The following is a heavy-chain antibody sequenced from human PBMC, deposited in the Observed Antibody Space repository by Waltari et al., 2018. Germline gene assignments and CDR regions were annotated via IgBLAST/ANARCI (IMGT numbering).Heavy chain of an antibody. J-gene: IGHJ3*02. CDR3: ARTDYGDYGQAFDI. V-gene: IGHV1-69*01. CDR1: GGTFSSYA. CDR2: IIPIFGTA. D-gene: IGHD4-17*01. Sequence: QVQLVQSGAELKKPGSSVKVSCKASGGTFSSYAISWVRQAPGQGLEWMGGIIPIFGTANYAQKCQGRVTITADESTSTAYMELSSLRSEDTAVYYCARTDYGDYGQAFDIWGQGTMVTVSS.